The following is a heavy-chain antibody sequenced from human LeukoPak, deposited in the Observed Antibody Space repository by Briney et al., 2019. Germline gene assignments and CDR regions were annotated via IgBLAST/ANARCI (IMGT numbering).Heavy chain of an antibody. J-gene: IGHJ4*02. CDR3: ARDGEKEMATIPFDY. CDR1: GFTFSSYS. Sequence: GGSLRLSCAASGFTFSSYSMNWVRQAPGKGLEWVSYISSSGSAIYYADSVKGRFTISRDNAKNSLYLQMNSLRAEDTAVYYCARDGEKEMATIPFDYWGQGTLVTVSS. CDR2: ISSSGSAI. V-gene: IGHV3-48*04. D-gene: IGHD5-24*01.